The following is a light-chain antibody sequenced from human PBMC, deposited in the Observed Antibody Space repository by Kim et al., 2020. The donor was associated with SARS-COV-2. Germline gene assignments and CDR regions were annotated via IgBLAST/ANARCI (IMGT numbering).Light chain of an antibody. CDR2: PAS. CDR1: QGICNY. Sequence: ASVGDRVTITCRASQGICNYLAWYQQKPGKVPKLLIFPASSLHSGVPSRFSGRGSGTDFTLTISSLQPEDVATYYCQKFNSAPWTFGQGTKVDIK. CDR3: QKFNSAPWT. J-gene: IGKJ1*01. V-gene: IGKV1-27*01.